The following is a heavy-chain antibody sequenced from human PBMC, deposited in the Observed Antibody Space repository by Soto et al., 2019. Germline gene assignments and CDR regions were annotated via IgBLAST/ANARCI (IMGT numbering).Heavy chain of an antibody. CDR1: GFTFSSYA. D-gene: IGHD3-10*01. CDR2: ISGSGGST. J-gene: IGHJ4*02. V-gene: IGHV3-23*01. Sequence: EVQLLESGGGLVQPGGSLRLSCAASGFTFSSYAMSWVRQAPGKGLEWVSAISGSGGSTYYADSVKGRFTISRDNSKNTLYLPMNSLRAEDTAVYYCAKFYYFYGSGSYDYWGQGTLVTVSS. CDR3: AKFYYFYGSGSYDY.